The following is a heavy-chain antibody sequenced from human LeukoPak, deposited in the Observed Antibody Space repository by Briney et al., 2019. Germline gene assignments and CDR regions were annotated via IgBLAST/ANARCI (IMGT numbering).Heavy chain of an antibody. D-gene: IGHD6-19*01. V-gene: IGHV3-21*01. CDR1: GFTFSSHS. Sequence: GSLRLSCAASGFTFSSHSMNWVRQAPGKGPEWVSSISSSSSYIYYADSVKGRFTISRDNAKNSLYLQMNSLRAEDTAVYYCARDARSPIAVAGTTFDPWGQGTLVTVSS. CDR3: ARDARSPIAVAGTTFDP. CDR2: ISSSSSYI. J-gene: IGHJ5*02.